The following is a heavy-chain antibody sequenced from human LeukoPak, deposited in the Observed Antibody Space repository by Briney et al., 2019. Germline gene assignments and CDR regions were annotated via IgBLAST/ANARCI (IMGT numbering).Heavy chain of an antibody. J-gene: IGHJ4*02. CDR2: IKQDGSEK. CDR1: GFTFSSCW. V-gene: IGHV3-7*01. Sequence: GGSLRLSCAASGFTFSSCWMSWVRQAPGKGLEWVANIKQDGSEKYYVDSVKGRFTISRDNAKNSLYLQMNSLRAEDTAVYYCATMGYWGQGTLVTVSS. CDR3: ATMGY.